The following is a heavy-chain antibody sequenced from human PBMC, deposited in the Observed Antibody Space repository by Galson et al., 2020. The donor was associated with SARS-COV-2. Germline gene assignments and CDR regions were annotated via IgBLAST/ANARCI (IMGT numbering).Heavy chain of an antibody. CDR2: ISYDGSNQ. CDR3: ARDLLMVNPYYYYYGMDV. D-gene: IGHD2-8*01. V-gene: IGHV3-30-3*01. J-gene: IGHJ6*02. Sequence: PGGSLRLSCAASGFNFSSYAMPWVRQAPGKGLEWVAVISYDGSNQYYADSVKGRFTISRDNSKNTLYLQMNSLRAEDTAVYYCARDLLMVNPYYYYYGMDVWGQGTTVTVSS. CDR1: GFNFSSYA.